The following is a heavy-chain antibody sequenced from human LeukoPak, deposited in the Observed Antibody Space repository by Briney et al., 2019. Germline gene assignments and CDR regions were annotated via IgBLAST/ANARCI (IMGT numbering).Heavy chain of an antibody. Sequence: GGSLRLSCAASGFTFSSYWMSWVRQAPGKGLEWVANIKQDGSEKYYVDSVKGRFTISRDNAKNSLYLQMNSLRADDTALYYCSRDWDFDRLSPRFDYWGQGTLVSVSS. CDR3: SRDWDFDRLSPRFDY. D-gene: IGHD3-9*01. CDR2: IKQDGSEK. J-gene: IGHJ4*02. V-gene: IGHV3-7*05. CDR1: GFTFSSYW.